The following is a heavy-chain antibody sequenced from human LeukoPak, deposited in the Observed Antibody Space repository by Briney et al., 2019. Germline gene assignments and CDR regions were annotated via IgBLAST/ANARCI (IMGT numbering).Heavy chain of an antibody. Sequence: ASVKVSCKASGYKFTDYYMHWVRQAPGQGLEWMGWINPASGDTNSAQKFGGRVAMTRDTSINTAYMELSSLRSDDTAVYYCATSYGYRRGLYFDFWGQGARVTVSS. CDR3: ATSYGYRRGLYFDF. CDR1: GYKFTDYY. J-gene: IGHJ4*02. CDR2: INPASGDT. V-gene: IGHV1-2*02. D-gene: IGHD5-18*01.